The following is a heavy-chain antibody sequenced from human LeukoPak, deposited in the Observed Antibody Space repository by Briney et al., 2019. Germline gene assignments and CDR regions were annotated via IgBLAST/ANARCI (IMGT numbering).Heavy chain of an antibody. J-gene: IGHJ4*02. Sequence: GESLKISCKRSGYSFNSYWIGWVRQMPGKGLEWMGIIYPGDSDTRYSPSFQGQVTISADKSIRNAYLQWSSLKASDTAMYYCSRLRYYDSRGSQPYYFDYWGQGTLVTVSS. CDR1: GYSFNSYW. CDR2: IYPGDSDT. D-gene: IGHD3-22*01. CDR3: SRLRYYDSRGSQPYYFDY. V-gene: IGHV5-51*01.